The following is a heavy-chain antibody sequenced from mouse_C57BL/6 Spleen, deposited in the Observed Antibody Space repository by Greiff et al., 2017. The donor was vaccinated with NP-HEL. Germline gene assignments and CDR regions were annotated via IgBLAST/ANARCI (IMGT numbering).Heavy chain of an antibody. J-gene: IGHJ4*01. V-gene: IGHV1-50*01. CDR3: ARGRPFYAMDY. Sequence: VQLQQSGPVLVKPGASVKMSCKASGYTFTSYWMQWVKQRPGQGLEWIGEIDPSDSYTNYNQKFKGKATLTVDTSSSTAYMQLSSLTSEDSAVYYCARGRPFYAMDYWGQGTSVTVSS. CDR1: GYTFTSYW. CDR2: IDPSDSYT.